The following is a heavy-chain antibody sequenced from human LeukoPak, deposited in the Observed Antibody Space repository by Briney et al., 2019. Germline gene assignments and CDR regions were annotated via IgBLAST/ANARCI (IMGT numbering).Heavy chain of an antibody. J-gene: IGHJ4*02. Sequence: GGSLRLSCAASGFTFSSYGMHWVRQAPGKGLEWVAFIRYDGSNKYYADSVKGRFTISRDNSKNTLYLQMNSLRAEDTAVYYCAKDRGYSYGSMIFDYWGQGTLVTVSS. D-gene: IGHD5-18*01. CDR3: AKDRGYSYGSMIFDY. CDR2: IRYDGSNK. CDR1: GFTFSSYG. V-gene: IGHV3-30*02.